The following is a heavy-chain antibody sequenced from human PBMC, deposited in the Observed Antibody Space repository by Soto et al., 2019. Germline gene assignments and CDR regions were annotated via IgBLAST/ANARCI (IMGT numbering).Heavy chain of an antibody. CDR3: ATPGGRDFNAFDV. Sequence: GESLKISCKGSGYTFTRNWIGWVRQMPGKGLEWMGIIFPIDSDTRYSPSPQGQVTISADNSISTAYLQWSSLKASDTAIYYCATPGGRDFNAFDVWGQGTMVTVSS. J-gene: IGHJ3*01. V-gene: IGHV5-51*01. CDR2: IFPIDSDT. D-gene: IGHD2-21*02. CDR1: GYTFTRNW.